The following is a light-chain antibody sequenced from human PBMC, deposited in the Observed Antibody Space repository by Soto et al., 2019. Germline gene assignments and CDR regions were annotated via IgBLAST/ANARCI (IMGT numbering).Light chain of an antibody. J-gene: IGKJ4*01. CDR3: QQRSNWPST. V-gene: IGKV3-11*01. CDR2: DAS. Sequence: EMVLTQSPVTLSLSPGERATLSCRASQSVSTYLAWYQQKPGRAPRLLIYDASSRATGIPARFSGSGSGTDFTLTISSLEPEDFAVYYCQQRSNWPSTFGGGTKVEI. CDR1: QSVSTY.